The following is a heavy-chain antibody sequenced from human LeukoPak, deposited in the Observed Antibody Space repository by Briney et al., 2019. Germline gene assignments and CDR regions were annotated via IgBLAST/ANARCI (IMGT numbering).Heavy chain of an antibody. J-gene: IGHJ4*02. CDR1: GFTFSSHG. D-gene: IGHD2-15*01. CDR3: ARSVFLVIADSVENPGFDF. V-gene: IGHV3-23*01. CDR2: ISAAGGNT. Sequence: GGSLRLSCAASGFTFSSHGMNWVRQAPGKGLEWVSRISAAGGNTYYAKSVKGRFTISRDNSKNTLYLQMNTLRAEDTAIYYCARSVFLVIADSVENPGFDFWGQGILVIVSS.